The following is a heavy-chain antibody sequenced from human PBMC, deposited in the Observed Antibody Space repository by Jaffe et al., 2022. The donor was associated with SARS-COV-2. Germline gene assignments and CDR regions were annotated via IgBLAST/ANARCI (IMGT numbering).Heavy chain of an antibody. Sequence: QVQLQESGPGLVKPSGTLSLTCDVSGGSITSNNWWSWVRQPPGKGLEWIGEIYHSGNTHYNPSLKSRVTILVDKSKNQFSLNLNSVTAADTAVYYCARIWWENNGYFHHKWGQGTLATVSS. D-gene: IGHD3-22*01. CDR2: IYHSGNT. V-gene: IGHV4-4*02. CDR3: ARIWWENNGYFHHK. J-gene: IGHJ4*02. CDR1: GGSITSNNW.